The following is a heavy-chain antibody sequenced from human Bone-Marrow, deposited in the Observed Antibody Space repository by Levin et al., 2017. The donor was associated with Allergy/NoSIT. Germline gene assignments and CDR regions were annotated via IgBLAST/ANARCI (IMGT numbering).Heavy chain of an antibody. CDR3: ARGIDYGDYLDY. CDR2: INRSGST. J-gene: IGHJ4*02. D-gene: IGHD4-17*01. V-gene: IGHV4-34*01. CDR1: GGSFSGYY. Sequence: NASETLSLTCAVYGGSFSGYYWSWIRQPPGKGLEWIGEINRSGSTNYNPSLKSRVTISVDTSKNQFSLKLSSVTAADTAVYSCARGIDYGDYLDYWGQGTLVTVSS.